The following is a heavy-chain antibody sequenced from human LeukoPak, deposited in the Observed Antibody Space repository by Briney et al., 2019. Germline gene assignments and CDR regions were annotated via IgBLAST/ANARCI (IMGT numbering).Heavy chain of an antibody. J-gene: IGHJ5*02. V-gene: IGHV1-2*02. CDR3: ARDRSITIFGVVIYTRGGRNWFDP. Sequence: GASVKVSCTASGYTFTGYYMHWVRRAPGQGLEWMGWINPNSGGTNYAQKFQGRVTMTRDTSISTAYMELSRLRSDDTAVYYCARDRSITIFGVVIYTRGGRNWFDPWGQGTLVTVSS. CDR2: INPNSGGT. CDR1: GYTFTGYY. D-gene: IGHD3-3*01.